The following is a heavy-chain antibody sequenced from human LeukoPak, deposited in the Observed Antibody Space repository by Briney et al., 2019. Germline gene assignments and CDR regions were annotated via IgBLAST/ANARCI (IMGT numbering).Heavy chain of an antibody. J-gene: IGHJ6*03. V-gene: IGHV3-7*01. Sequence: PGGSLRLSCAAPGFTFSYYWMSWVRQAPGRGLEWVANINQDGSEKHYVDSVKGRFTISTDNARNSLYLQMNSLRAEDTAVYYCAREECFGSRCYSSNPTWYFCYTDVWGKGTTVTVSS. CDR1: GFTFSYYW. CDR3: AREECFGSRCYSSNPTWYFCYTDV. D-gene: IGHD2-15*01. CDR2: INQDGSEK.